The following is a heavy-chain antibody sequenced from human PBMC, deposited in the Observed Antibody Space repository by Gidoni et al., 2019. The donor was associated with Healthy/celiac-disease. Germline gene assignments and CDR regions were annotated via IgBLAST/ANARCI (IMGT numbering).Heavy chain of an antibody. Sequence: QVQLQESGPGLVKPSETLSLTCTVSGGSISSYYWSWIRQPAGKGLEWIGRIYTSGSTNYNPSLKSRVTMSVDTSNNQFSLKLSSVTAADTAVYYCARDEMYCSGGSCYNWFDPWGQGTLVTVSS. J-gene: IGHJ5*02. CDR2: IYTSGST. CDR3: ARDEMYCSGGSCYNWFDP. D-gene: IGHD2-15*01. V-gene: IGHV4-4*07. CDR1: GGSISSYY.